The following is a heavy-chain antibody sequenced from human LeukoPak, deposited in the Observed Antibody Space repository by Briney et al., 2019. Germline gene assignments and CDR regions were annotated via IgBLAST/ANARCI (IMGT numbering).Heavy chain of an antibody. CDR1: GFTFSSYG. CDR2: ISYDGSNK. D-gene: IGHD3-9*01. Sequence: QPGGSLRLSCAASGFTFSSYGMHWVRQAPGKGLEWVAVISYDGSNKYYADSVKGRFTISRDNSKNTVYLQMNTLRAEDTAVYYCARDLGWLSSDWGQGTLVTVSS. V-gene: IGHV3-30*03. CDR3: ARDLGWLSSD. J-gene: IGHJ4*02.